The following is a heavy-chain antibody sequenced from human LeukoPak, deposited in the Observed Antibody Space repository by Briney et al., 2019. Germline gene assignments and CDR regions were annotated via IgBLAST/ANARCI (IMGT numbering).Heavy chain of an antibody. D-gene: IGHD3-22*01. Sequence: SETLSLTCAVYGGSFSGYYWSWIRQPPGKGLEWIGEINHSGSTNYNPSLKSRVTLSLDTSKKQLSLKLSSVTGADTAVYYCARIDYYDSSGPFDYWGQGTLVTVSS. CDR2: INHSGST. J-gene: IGHJ4*02. CDR1: GGSFSGYY. V-gene: IGHV4-34*01. CDR3: ARIDYYDSSGPFDY.